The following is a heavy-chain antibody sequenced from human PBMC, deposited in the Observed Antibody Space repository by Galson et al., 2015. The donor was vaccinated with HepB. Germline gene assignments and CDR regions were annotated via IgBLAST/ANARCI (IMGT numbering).Heavy chain of an antibody. CDR3: ARDHSSGWKQDY. CDR2: ISYDGSNK. Sequence: SLRLSCAASGLTFSSYAMHWVRQAPGKGLEWVAVISYDGSNKYYADSVKGRFTISRDNSKNTLYLQMNSLRAEDTAVYYCARDHSSGWKQDYWGQGTLVTVSS. D-gene: IGHD6-19*01. CDR1: GLTFSSYA. V-gene: IGHV3-30*04. J-gene: IGHJ4*02.